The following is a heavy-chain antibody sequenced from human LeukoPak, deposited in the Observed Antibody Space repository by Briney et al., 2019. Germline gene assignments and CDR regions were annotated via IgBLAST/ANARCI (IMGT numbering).Heavy chain of an antibody. CDR3: ARSSLEARPIAARANCFDP. CDR2: IYTSGNT. V-gene: IGHV4-61*02. D-gene: IGHD6-6*01. CDR1: GGSISSGRYY. J-gene: IGHJ5*02. Sequence: PSDTLSLTCTVSGGSISSGRYYWSWIRQPAGKGLEWIGRIYTSGNTNYNPSLKSRVTISVDTSKSQFSLKLSSVTAADTAVYYCARSSLEARPIAARANCFDPWGQGTLVTVSS.